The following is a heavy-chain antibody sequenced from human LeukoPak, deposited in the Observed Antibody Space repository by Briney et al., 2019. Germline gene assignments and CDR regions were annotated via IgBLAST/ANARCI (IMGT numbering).Heavy chain of an antibody. CDR1: GFSFSDYF. V-gene: IGHV3-11*04. CDR3: ARGGVYTSRGIDY. CDR2: IGSSGSII. J-gene: IGHJ4*02. Sequence: GGSLRLSCATSGFSFSDYFISWIRQAPGKGLEWVSSIGSSGSIIYYADSVKGRFSISRDNAKNSLYLQMNSLRAEDTAVYYCARGGVYTSRGIDYWGQGTLVTVSS. D-gene: IGHD6-13*01.